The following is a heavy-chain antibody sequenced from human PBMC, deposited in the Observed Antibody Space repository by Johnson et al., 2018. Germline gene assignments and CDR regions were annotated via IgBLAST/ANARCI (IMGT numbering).Heavy chain of an antibody. CDR2: IIPMFGTA. J-gene: IGHJ6*02. CDR3: AFCAHGFCYTGDFYGMDV. CDR1: GGMFSSPA. D-gene: IGHD2-8*01. V-gene: IGHV1-69*06. Sequence: QVQLVESGAEVKKPGSSXKVSCKASGGMFSSPAISWVRQAPGQGLEWMGGIIPMFGTANYAQRFQDRLTITADKPTSTVYMELSRLRSEDTAIYYGAFCAHGFCYTGDFYGMDVWGQGTTVTVSS.